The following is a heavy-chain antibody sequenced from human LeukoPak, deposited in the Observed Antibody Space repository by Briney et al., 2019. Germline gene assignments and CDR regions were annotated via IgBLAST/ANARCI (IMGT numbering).Heavy chain of an antibody. Sequence: ASVKVSCKASGYTFTSYGISWVRQAPGQGLEWMGWISAYNGNTNYAQKLQGRVTMTTDTSTSTAYMELRSLRSDDTAVYYCARARAGWQWLAVIDYWGQGTLVTVSS. CDR3: ARARAGWQWLAVIDY. CDR2: ISAYNGNT. CDR1: GYTFTSYG. J-gene: IGHJ4*02. D-gene: IGHD6-19*01. V-gene: IGHV1-18*01.